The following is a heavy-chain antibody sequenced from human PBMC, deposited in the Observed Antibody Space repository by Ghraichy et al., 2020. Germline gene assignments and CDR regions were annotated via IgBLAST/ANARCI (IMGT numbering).Heavy chain of an antibody. CDR1: GGSITSRSYN. CDR3: ARHLVGPTIYYYYYGMDV. V-gene: IGHV4-39*01. Sequence: SETLSLTCTVSGGSITSRSYNWGWIRQPPGKGLEWIGSIYYSGSTYYNPSLKSRVTISVDTSKNQFSLKLSSVTAADTAVYYCARHLVGPTIYYYYYGMDVWGQGTTVTVSS. J-gene: IGHJ6*02. D-gene: IGHD1-26*01. CDR2: IYYSGST.